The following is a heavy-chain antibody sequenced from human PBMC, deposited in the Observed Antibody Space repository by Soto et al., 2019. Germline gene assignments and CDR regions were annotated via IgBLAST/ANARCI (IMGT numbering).Heavy chain of an antibody. V-gene: IGHV4-31*03. D-gene: IGHD2-15*01. CDR1: GGSISSGGYY. CDR3: ARQTTIFMPQGAVTTDSCPLSP. J-gene: IGHJ5*02. Sequence: SETLSLTCTVSGGSISSGGYYWSWIRQHPGKGLEWIGYIYYSGSTYYNPSLKSRVTMSLDTSKNQFSLKLSSVTVADTAVYYCARQTTIFMPQGAVTTDSCPLSPCGERTLV. CDR2: IYYSGST.